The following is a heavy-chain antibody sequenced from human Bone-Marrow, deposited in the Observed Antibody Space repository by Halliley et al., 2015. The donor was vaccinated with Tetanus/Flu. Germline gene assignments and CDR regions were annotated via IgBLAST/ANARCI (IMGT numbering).Heavy chain of an antibody. D-gene: IGHD2-21*02. V-gene: IGHV3-21*01. CDR2: ISIGSTYI. J-gene: IGHJ4*02. Sequence: ISIGSTYIYYADSVKGRFTVSRDNAKNSLYLQMNSLRAEDTAVYYCARDLTSYCDGDCHYFDYWGRGSLVTVSS. CDR3: ARDLTSYCDGDCHYFDY.